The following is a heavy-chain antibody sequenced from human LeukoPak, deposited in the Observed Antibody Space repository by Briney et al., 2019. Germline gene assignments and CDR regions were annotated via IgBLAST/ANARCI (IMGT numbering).Heavy chain of an antibody. CDR2: IYPGGSDT. CDR3: ATFYDSSGYYVDY. V-gene: IGHV5-51*01. J-gene: IGHJ4*02. D-gene: IGHD3-22*01. CDR1: GYSFTSYW. Sequence: GESLKISCKGSGYSFTSYWIGWVRQMPGKGLEWMGIIYPGGSDTRYSPSFQGQVTISADKSISTAYLQWSNLKASDTAMYYCATFYDSSGYYVDYWGQGTLVTVSS.